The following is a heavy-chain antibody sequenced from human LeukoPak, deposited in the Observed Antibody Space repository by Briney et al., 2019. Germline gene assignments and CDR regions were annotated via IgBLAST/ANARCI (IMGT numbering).Heavy chain of an antibody. D-gene: IGHD1-7*01. Sequence: GESLKISCKGSGYSFTSYWIGWVRQMPGKGLEWMGTIYPGDSDTRYSPSFQGQVTISADKSISTAYLQWSSLKASDTAMYYCARSAGTTARYYYMDVWGKGTTVTVSS. CDR3: ARSAGTTARYYYMDV. V-gene: IGHV5-51*06. CDR2: IYPGDSDT. CDR1: GYSFTSYW. J-gene: IGHJ6*03.